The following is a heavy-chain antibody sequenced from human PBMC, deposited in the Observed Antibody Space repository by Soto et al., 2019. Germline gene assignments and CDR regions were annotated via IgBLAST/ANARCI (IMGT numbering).Heavy chain of an antibody. V-gene: IGHV2-5*02. J-gene: IGHJ4*02. CDR2: TYWDDDK. Sequence: QITLNESGPTVVRPTETLTLTCRFSGFSLTTSGVGVGWIRQSPGKAAEWLALTYWDDDKRYSASLKSRLTITKDTSKNHMVLTLSDLDTTDTATYYCAHRVLRTVFGLVTKTSSSFDFWGQGTPVAVSS. CDR1: GFSLTTSGVG. D-gene: IGHD3-3*01. CDR3: AHRVLRTVFGLVTKTSSSFDF.